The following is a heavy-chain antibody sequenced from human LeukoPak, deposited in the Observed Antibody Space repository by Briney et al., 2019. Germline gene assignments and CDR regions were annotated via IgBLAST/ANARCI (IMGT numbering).Heavy chain of an antibody. CDR3: VREGFYFFDF. Sequence: TGGSLRLSCAASGFTFSSYGMSWVRQAPGKGLEWVSAISGSGGSTYYADSVKGRFTIFRDNAKDSVYLQMNSLRAEDSATYYCVREGFYFFDFWGQGTLVTVSS. J-gene: IGHJ4*01. CDR2: ISGSGGST. V-gene: IGHV3-23*01. CDR1: GFTFSSYG.